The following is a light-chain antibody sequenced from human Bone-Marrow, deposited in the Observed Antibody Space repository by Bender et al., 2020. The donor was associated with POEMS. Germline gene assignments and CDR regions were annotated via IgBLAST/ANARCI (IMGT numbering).Light chain of an antibody. CDR3: VAWDASLNGWV. CDR1: SSNIGTNS. J-gene: IGLJ3*02. V-gene: IGLV1-44*01. CDR2: TGS. Sequence: QSVLTQPPSASGTPGQRVTISCSGSSSNIGTNSVIWYQQLPGSAPKLLIFTGSQRPSGVPDRFSGSKSGTSASLAITGLQSDDEAIYFCVAWDASLNGWVFGGGTKLTVL.